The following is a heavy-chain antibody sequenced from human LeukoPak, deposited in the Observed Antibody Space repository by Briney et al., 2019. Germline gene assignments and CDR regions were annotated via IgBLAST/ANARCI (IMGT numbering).Heavy chain of an antibody. J-gene: IGHJ4*02. V-gene: IGHV3-21*01. CDR1: GFTFSSYS. D-gene: IGHD3-10*01. CDR3: VKVAKYYYGSETYYFFEH. Sequence: PGGSLRLSCAASGFTFSSYSMNWVRQAPGKGLEWVSSISSSSSYIYYADSVKGRFTISRDNAKNSLYLQMNSLRVEDTAIYYCVKVAKYYYGSETYYFFEHWGQGTPVTASS. CDR2: ISSSSSYI.